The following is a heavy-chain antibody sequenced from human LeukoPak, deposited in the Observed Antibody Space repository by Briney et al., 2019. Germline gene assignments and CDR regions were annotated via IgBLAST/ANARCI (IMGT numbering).Heavy chain of an antibody. D-gene: IGHD3-3*01. CDR2: IYYSGST. Sequence: SSETLSLTCTVSGGSICSSSYYWGWIRQPPGKGLEWIGSIYYSGSTYYNPSLKSRVTISVDTSKNQFSLKLSSVTAADTAVYYCASYDSGKKYYFDYWGQGTLVTVSS. CDR3: ASYDSGKKYYFDY. J-gene: IGHJ4*02. CDR1: GGSICSSSYY. V-gene: IGHV4-39*07.